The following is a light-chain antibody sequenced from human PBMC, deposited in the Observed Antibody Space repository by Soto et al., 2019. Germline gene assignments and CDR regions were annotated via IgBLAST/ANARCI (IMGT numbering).Light chain of an antibody. J-gene: IGLJ2*01. V-gene: IGLV2-14*03. CDR1: SSYIGGYNY. CDR2: DVS. Sequence: QSVLTQAASVSGSPGQSITISCTGTSSYIGGYNYVSWYQQHPGKAPKLMIYDVSNRPSGIPNRFSGSKSGNTASLTISGLQAEDEADYYCSSYRSHDTRVFGGGTKVTVL. CDR3: SSYRSHDTRV.